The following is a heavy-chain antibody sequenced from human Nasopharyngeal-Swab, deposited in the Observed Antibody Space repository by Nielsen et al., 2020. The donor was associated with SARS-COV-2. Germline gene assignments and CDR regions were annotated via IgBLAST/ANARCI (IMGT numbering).Heavy chain of an antibody. CDR3: AGDQLTAYGYYYYMDV. D-gene: IGHD3-9*01. Sequence: GESLKISCAASGFTVTSNYMSWVRQAPGKGLEWVSIIYDGGSTYYADSVRGRFTISRDYSKNTLYLQMNSLRAEDTAMYYCAGDQLTAYGYYYYMDVWGRGTTVTVSS. V-gene: IGHV3-66*01. J-gene: IGHJ6*03. CDR1: GFTVTSNY. CDR2: IYDGGST.